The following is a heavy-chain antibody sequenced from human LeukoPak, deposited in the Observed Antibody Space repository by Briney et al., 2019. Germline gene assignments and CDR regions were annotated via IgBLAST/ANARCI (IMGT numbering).Heavy chain of an antibody. CDR1: GFTFSSYS. D-gene: IGHD1-26*01. CDR3: ARVRGATLSHHYFDY. J-gene: IGHJ4*02. V-gene: IGHV3-48*02. CDR2: IIGSSDLI. Sequence: GGSLRLSCAASGFTFSSYSMNWVRQAPGKGLEWVSFIIGSSDLIYYADSVKGRFTIFRDNAKNSLYLHMNSLRDEDTAVYYCARVRGATLSHHYFDYWGQGALVTVSS.